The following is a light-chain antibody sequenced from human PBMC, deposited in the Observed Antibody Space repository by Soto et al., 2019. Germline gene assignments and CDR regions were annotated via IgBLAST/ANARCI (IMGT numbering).Light chain of an antibody. V-gene: IGKV1-39*01. CDR2: AAS. CDR1: QSISSY. CDR3: QQRYSTPWT. Sequence: DLQMTQSLSSLSASVGDAVTFTYLASQSISSYLNWYKQKQGKAHKXXIYAASSLQSGVPSRFSGSGSGTDLTITIGSLQPEDCETYEGQQRYSTPWTFCQGTKVDIK. J-gene: IGKJ1*01.